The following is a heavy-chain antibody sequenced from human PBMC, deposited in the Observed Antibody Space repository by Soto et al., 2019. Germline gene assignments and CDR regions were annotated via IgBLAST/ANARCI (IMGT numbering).Heavy chain of an antibody. V-gene: IGHV1-2*04. D-gene: IGHD1-1*01. CDR2: IDPNSGAT. CDR3: ARGGGTILAPLP. CDR1: GYTFTGYY. Sequence: ASVKVSCKAFGYTFTGYYIHWLRQAPGQGLEWMAYIDPNSGATKYAQKFQGLVTLTRDTSIRTAYMELTSLRSDDTAVYYCARGGGTILAPLPWGQGTLVTVSS. J-gene: IGHJ5*02.